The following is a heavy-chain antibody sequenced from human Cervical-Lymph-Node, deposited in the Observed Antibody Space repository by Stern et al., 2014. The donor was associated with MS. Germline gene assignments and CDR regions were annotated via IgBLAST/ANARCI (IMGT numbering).Heavy chain of an antibody. J-gene: IGHJ5*02. Sequence: QVQLQESGPGLVKPSQTLSLTCTVSGGSISSGGYYWSWIRQHPGKGLEWIGDLYYSGSTYYTPSLKSRVTISVDTSKNQFSLKLSSVTAADTAVYYCAREYCSSTSCYQWFDPWGQGTLVTVSS. V-gene: IGHV4-31*03. CDR2: LYYSGST. D-gene: IGHD2-2*01. CDR1: GGSISSGGYY. CDR3: AREYCSSTSCYQWFDP.